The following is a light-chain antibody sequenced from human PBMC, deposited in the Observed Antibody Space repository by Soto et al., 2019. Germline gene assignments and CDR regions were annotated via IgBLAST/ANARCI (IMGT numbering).Light chain of an antibody. Sequence: EIVLTQSPATLSLSPGESATLSCRASQSVGSYLAWYQQKPGQAPRLLIYDASNRATGIPARFSGSGSGTDFTLTISNLEPEDFAVYYCHHRSNWPLTFGGGTKVEIK. CDR1: QSVGSY. CDR3: HHRSNWPLT. CDR2: DAS. V-gene: IGKV3-11*01. J-gene: IGKJ4*01.